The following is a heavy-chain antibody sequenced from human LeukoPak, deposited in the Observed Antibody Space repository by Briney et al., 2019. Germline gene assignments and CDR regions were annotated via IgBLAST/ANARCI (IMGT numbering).Heavy chain of an antibody. Sequence: GGSLRLSCAASGFTFSSYAMSWVRQAPGKGLEWVSAISGSGGSTYYADSVKGRFTIPRDNSKNTLYLQMNSLRAEDTAVYYCAKTMLSIAEAGTCVDYWGQGTLVTVSS. CDR2: ISGSGGST. V-gene: IGHV3-23*01. CDR1: GFTFSSYA. D-gene: IGHD6-19*01. J-gene: IGHJ4*02. CDR3: AKTMLSIAEAGTCVDY.